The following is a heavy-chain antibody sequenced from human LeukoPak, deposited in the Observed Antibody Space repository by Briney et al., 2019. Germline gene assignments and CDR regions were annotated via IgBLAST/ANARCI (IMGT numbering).Heavy chain of an antibody. Sequence: GGSLRLSCAASGFTFSSYSMNWVRQAPGKGLEWVSSISSSSSYIYYADSVKGRFTISRDNAKNSLYLQMNSLRAEDTAVYYCARDLQYSYGMDVWGQGTTVTVSS. CDR1: GFTFSSYS. V-gene: IGHV3-21*01. CDR2: ISSSSSYI. J-gene: IGHJ6*02. CDR3: ARDLQYSYGMDV.